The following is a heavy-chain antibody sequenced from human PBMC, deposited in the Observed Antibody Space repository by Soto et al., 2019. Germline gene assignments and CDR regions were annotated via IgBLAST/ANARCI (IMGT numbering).Heavy chain of an antibody. D-gene: IGHD4-17*01. CDR1: GGTFSSYT. V-gene: IGHV1-69*08. Sequence: ASVKVSCKASGGTFSSYTISWVRQAPGQGLEWMGRIIPILGTANYAQKFQGRVTITADESTSTAYMELSSLRSEDTAVYYCARDQALETTVTTSWFDPWGQGTLVTVSS. CDR2: IIPILGTA. CDR3: ARDQALETTVTTSWFDP. J-gene: IGHJ5*02.